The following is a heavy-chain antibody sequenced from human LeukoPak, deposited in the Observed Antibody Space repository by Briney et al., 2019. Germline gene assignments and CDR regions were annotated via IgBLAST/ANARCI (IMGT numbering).Heavy chain of an antibody. J-gene: IGHJ3*01. D-gene: IGHD3-22*01. CDR1: GGSISSSSYY. V-gene: IGHV4-39*07. CDR2: IYYSGST. Sequence: SETLSLTCTVSGGSISSSSYYWGWIRQPPGKGLEWIGSIYYSGSTYYNPSLKSRVTISVDTSKNQFSLKLSSVTAADTAVYYCARGGGYYYYDSSGYYYYWGQGTMVTVSS. CDR3: ARGGGYYYYDSSGYYYY.